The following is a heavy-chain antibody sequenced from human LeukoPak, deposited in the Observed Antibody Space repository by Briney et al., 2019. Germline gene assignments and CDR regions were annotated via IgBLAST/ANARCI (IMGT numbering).Heavy chain of an antibody. CDR2: ISDTGNT. D-gene: IGHD5-24*01. J-gene: IGHJ4*02. CDR1: GFTLSSYA. CDR3: AKAYGVVEIRY. Sequence: GGSLRLSCAASGFTLSSYAMSWVRQAPGKGLEWVSAISDTGNTYHADSVKGRFTISRDSSKNTLFLQMNSLRAEDTAVYYCAKAYGVVEIRYWGQGTLVTVSS. V-gene: IGHV3-23*01.